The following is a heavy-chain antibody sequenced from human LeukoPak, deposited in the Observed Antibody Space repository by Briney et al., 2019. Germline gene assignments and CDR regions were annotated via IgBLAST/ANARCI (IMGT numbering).Heavy chain of an antibody. CDR2: IYHSGST. J-gene: IGHJ5*02. CDR3: ARPIQTYYDFWSGRGAHDWFDP. CDR1: GYSISSGYY. D-gene: IGHD3-3*01. V-gene: IGHV4-38-2*01. Sequence: TSETLSLTCAVSGYSISSGYYWGWIRQPPGQGVEWIGSIYHSGSTYYNPSLKSRVTISVDTSKNQFSLKLSSVTAADTAVYYCARPIQTYYDFWSGRGAHDWFDPWGQGTLVTVSS.